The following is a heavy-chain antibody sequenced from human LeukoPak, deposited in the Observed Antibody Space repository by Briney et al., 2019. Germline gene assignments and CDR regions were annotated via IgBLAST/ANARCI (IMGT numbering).Heavy chain of an antibody. D-gene: IGHD6-19*01. CDR2: ISISGDST. V-gene: IGHV3-23*01. CDR1: GFTFSSYA. CDR3: TKSGSGWLAYFDC. J-gene: IGHJ4*02. Sequence: PGGSLRLSCAASGFTFSSYAMTWVRQAPGKGLERVATISISGDSTLYGDSVKGRFPISRDNSKNTVFLQMNHLRAEDTAVYYCTKSGSGWLAYFDCWGQGAQVTVSS.